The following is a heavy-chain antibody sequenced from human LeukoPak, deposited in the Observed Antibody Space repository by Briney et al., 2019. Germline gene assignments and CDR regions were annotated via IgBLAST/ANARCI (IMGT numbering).Heavy chain of an antibody. CDR1: GFTFSSYW. V-gene: IGHV4-39*01. CDR2: IYYSGST. Sequence: GSLRLSCAASGFTFSSYWMSWVRQSPGKGLEWIGSIYYSGSTYYNPSLKSRVTISVDTSKNQFSLKLSSVTAADTAVYYCARGGGLDVWGQGATVTVSS. J-gene: IGHJ6*02. D-gene: IGHD3-16*01. CDR3: ARGGGLDV.